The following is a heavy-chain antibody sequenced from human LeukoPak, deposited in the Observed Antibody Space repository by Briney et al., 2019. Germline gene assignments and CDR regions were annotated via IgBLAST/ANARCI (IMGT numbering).Heavy chain of an antibody. CDR1: GFTFSSYA. D-gene: IGHD3-10*01. CDR2: ISSSSSYI. Sequence: GGSLRLSCAASGFTFSSYAMTWVRQAPGKGLEWVSSISSSSSYIYYADSVKGRFTISRDNAKNSLYLQMNSLRAEDTAVYYCARVSRGAGIDYWGQGTLVTVSS. V-gene: IGHV3-21*01. CDR3: ARVSRGAGIDY. J-gene: IGHJ4*02.